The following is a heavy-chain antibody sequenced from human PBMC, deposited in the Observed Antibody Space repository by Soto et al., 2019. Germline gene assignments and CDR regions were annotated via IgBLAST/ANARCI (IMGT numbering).Heavy chain of an antibody. V-gene: IGHV1-18*04. Sequence: GASVKVSCKASGYTFTNYPMHWVRQAPGQGLEWMGWISAYNGNTNYAQKLQGRVTMTTDTSTSTAYMELRSLRSDDTAVYYCARHDCISTSCYYYYYYSMDVWGQGTTVTVSS. J-gene: IGHJ6*02. D-gene: IGHD2-2*01. CDR3: ARHDCISTSCYYYYYYSMDV. CDR1: GYTFTNYP. CDR2: ISAYNGNT.